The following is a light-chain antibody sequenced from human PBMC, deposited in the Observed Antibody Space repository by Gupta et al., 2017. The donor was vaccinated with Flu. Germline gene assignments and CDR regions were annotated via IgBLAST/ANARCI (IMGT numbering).Light chain of an antibody. Sequence: PATLSVSPGERATLSGRASQSVRGNLAWYQQKPGQAPRLLIYGTSTRATGIPARFSGSGSETEFTLTISTLQSEDFAIYSCQQEINWPRTFGGGTKVEIK. V-gene: IGKV3-15*01. CDR1: QSVRGN. CDR2: GTS. CDR3: QQEINWPRT. J-gene: IGKJ4*01.